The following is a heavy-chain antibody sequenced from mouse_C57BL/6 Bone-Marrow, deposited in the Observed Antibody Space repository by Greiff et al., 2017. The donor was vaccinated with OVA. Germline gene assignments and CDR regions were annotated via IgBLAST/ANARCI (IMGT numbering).Heavy chain of an antibody. V-gene: IGHV1-69*01. CDR3: ARANPWFDY. Sequence: QVQLQQPGAELVMPGASVKLSCKASGYTFTSYWMHWVKQRPGQGLEWIGEIDPSDSYTNYNQNFKGKSTLTVDKSSSTAYMQLSSLTSEDSAVYYCARANPWFDYWGQGTTLTVSS. CDR2: IDPSDSYT. J-gene: IGHJ2*01. CDR1: GYTFTSYW.